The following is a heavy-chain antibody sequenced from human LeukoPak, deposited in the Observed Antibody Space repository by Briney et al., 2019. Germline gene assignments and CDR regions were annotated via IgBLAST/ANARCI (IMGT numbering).Heavy chain of an antibody. CDR1: GFTFSSYG. J-gene: IGHJ6*03. D-gene: IGHD3-16*01. V-gene: IGHV3-30*02. CDR3: AKVNVRYYYYYYYMDV. CDR2: IRYDGGNK. Sequence: GGSLRLSCAASGFTFSSYGMHWVRQAPGKGLKWVAFIRYDGGNKYYADSVKGRFTISRDNSKNTLYLQMNSLRAEDTAVYYCAKVNVRYYYYYYYMDVWGKGTTVTISS.